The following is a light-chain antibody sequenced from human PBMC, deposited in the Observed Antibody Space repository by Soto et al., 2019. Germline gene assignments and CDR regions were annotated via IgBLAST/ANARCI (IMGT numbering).Light chain of an antibody. CDR2: RDN. V-gene: IGLV1-47*01. Sequence: QSVLTQPPSVSGTPGQRVTISCSGGISNIGTNYVHWFQQLPGTAPKVLSNRDNQRPSGVPDLFSGSKSGTSASLAISGLRSEDEAEYYCAAWDDTVRSYVFGTGTKLTVL. CDR3: AAWDDTVRSYV. J-gene: IGLJ1*01. CDR1: ISNIGTNY.